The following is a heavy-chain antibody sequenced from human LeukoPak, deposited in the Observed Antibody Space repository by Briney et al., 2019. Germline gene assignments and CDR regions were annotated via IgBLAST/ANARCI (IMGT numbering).Heavy chain of an antibody. V-gene: IGHV4-59*01. CDR3: ARGRGSLTY. D-gene: IGHD3-10*01. J-gene: IGHJ4*02. CDR1: GGSISLYY. Sequence: SEALSLTCTVSGGSISLYYWSWIRQPPGKGLEWIGYFYDTRSPKYNPSLERRVTISVDMSRNQFSLNLTSVTAADTAVYYCARGRGSLTYWGQGTLATVSS. CDR2: FYDTRSP.